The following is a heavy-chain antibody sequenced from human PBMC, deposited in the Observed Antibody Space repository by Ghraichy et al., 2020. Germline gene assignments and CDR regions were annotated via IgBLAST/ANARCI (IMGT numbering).Heavy chain of an antibody. CDR3: ARDHDRA. V-gene: IGHV4-4*07. CDR1: GGYMSDDY. J-gene: IGHJ5*02. Sequence: TLSLTCTVSGGYMSDDYWSWIRQPAGKGLEWLGRIYTTGGTDYNPSLKSRVTISIDKSKNQFSLRLSSVTVADTAVYYCARDHDRAWGQGTLVTVSS. CDR2: IYTTGGT.